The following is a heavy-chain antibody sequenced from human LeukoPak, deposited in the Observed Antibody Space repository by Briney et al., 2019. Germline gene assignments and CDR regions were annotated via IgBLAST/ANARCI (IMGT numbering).Heavy chain of an antibody. Sequence: GGSLRLSCAASGFTFSNAWMSWVRQGPGKGLEWVGRIKSKTDGGTTDYAAPVKGRFNISRDDSKNTLYLQMNSLKTEDTAVYYCTTQRSRITMVRGVIRSDHWGQGTLVTVSS. CDR2: IKSKTDGGTT. CDR1: GFTFSNAW. CDR3: TTQRSRITMVRGVIRSDH. J-gene: IGHJ4*02. D-gene: IGHD3-10*01. V-gene: IGHV3-15*01.